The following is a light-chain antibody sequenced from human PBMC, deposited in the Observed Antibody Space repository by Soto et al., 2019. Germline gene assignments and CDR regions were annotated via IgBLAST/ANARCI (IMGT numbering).Light chain of an antibody. CDR3: QQRSNWPPIT. J-gene: IGKJ5*01. CDR2: DAS. V-gene: IGKV3-11*01. Sequence: EIVLTLSPATLSLSPGERATLYCRASQSVSSYLAWYQQKPGQAPRLLIYDASNRATGIPARFSGSGSGTDFTLTISSLEPEDFAVYYCQQRSNWPPITFGQGTRLEI. CDR1: QSVSSY.